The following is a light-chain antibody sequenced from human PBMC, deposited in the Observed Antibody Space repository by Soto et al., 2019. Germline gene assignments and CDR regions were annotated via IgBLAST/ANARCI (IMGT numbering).Light chain of an antibody. V-gene: IGKV3-20*01. CDR1: QSVTSSY. CDR3: QPYGSSPRT. Sequence: EIVLTQSPGTLSLSPGERATLSCRASQSVTSSYLAWYQQKPGQAPRLLISGASTSATGIPDRFSGSGSGPDFTLTISRLEPEDFAVYYCQPYGSSPRTLGQGTKVEIK. CDR2: GAS. J-gene: IGKJ1*01.